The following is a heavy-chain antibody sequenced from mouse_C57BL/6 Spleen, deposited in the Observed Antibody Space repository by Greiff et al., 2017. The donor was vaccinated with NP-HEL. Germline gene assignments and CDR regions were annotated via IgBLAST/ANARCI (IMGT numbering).Heavy chain of an antibody. CDR2: ISSGSSTI. Sequence: EVQLVESGGGLVKPGGSLKLSCAASGFTFSDYGMHWVRQAPEKGLEWVAYISSGSSTIYYADTVKGRFTLSRDNAKNTLFRQMTSLRSEDTAMYYCARYYYGSSIDVWGTGTTVTVSS. V-gene: IGHV5-17*01. CDR1: GFTFSDYG. CDR3: ARYYYGSSIDV. J-gene: IGHJ1*03. D-gene: IGHD1-1*01.